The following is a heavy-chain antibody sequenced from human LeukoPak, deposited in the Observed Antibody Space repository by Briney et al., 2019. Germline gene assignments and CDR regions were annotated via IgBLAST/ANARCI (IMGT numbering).Heavy chain of an antibody. V-gene: IGHV1-18*01. Sequence: ASVKVSCKASGYTFTSYGISWVRQAPGQGLEWMGWISAYTDNTNYAQRFQGRLTMTTYTSTTTAYMELRSLRSDDTAVYYCARDDEYRSEKGVFWGQGTLVTVSS. J-gene: IGHJ4*02. D-gene: IGHD6-19*01. CDR2: ISAYTDNT. CDR3: ARDDEYRSEKGVF. CDR1: GYTFTSYG.